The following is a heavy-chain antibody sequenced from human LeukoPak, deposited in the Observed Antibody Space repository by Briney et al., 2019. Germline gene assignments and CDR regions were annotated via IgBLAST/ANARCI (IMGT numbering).Heavy chain of an antibody. CDR3: ARPSDGHYAQGGYFDY. CDR2: IWYDGSHL. Sequence: GGSLRLSCAASGFTFSSYAMHWVRQAPGRGLKWVSVIWYDGSHLYYADSVMGRFTISRDNSKNTLYLQMNSLRVEDTAVYYCARPSDGHYAQGGYFDYWGQGALVTVSS. CDR1: GFTFSSYA. J-gene: IGHJ4*02. D-gene: IGHD4-17*01. V-gene: IGHV3-33*01.